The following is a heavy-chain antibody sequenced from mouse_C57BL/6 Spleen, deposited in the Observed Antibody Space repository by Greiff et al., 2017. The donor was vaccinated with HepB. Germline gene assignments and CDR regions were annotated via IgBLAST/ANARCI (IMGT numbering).Heavy chain of an antibody. Sequence: EAGGGLVQPKGSLKLSCAASGFTFNTYAMHWVRQAPGKGLEWVARIRSKSSNYATYYADSVKDRFTISRDDSQSMLYLQMNNLKTEDTAMYYCVSHYDYDSYYAMDYWGQGTSVTVSS. CDR1: GFTFNTYA. V-gene: IGHV10-3*01. J-gene: IGHJ4*01. CDR2: IRSKSSNYAT. D-gene: IGHD2-4*01. CDR3: VSHYDYDSYYAMDY.